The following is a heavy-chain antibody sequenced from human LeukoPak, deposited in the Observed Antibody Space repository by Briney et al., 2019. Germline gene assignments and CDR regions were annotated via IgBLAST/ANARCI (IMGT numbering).Heavy chain of an antibody. CDR1: GFTFSSTW. V-gene: IGHV3-74*01. J-gene: IGHJ6*03. CDR3: ARDLLRGLQELGYMDV. CDR2: ITSDGRTT. D-gene: IGHD3-16*01. Sequence: PGGSLRLSCAASGFTFSSTWMHWFRQGAGKGLVWVSRITSDGRTTIYADSVKGRFSISRDNAKNTLYLQMNSLRAEDTAVYYCARDLLRGLQELGYMDVWGKGTTVTVSS.